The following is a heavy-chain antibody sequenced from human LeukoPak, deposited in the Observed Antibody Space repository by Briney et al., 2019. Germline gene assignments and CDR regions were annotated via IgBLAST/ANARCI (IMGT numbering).Heavy chain of an antibody. D-gene: IGHD3-10*01. CDR1: GFTFSSYA. Sequence: GRSLRLSCAASGFTFSSYAMSWVRQAPGKGLEWVSAISGSGGSAYYADSVKGRFTISRDNSKNTLYLQMNSLRAEDTAVYYCAKDGSYGSGSPHNYWGQGTLVTVSS. V-gene: IGHV3-23*01. J-gene: IGHJ4*02. CDR2: ISGSGGSA. CDR3: AKDGSYGSGSPHNY.